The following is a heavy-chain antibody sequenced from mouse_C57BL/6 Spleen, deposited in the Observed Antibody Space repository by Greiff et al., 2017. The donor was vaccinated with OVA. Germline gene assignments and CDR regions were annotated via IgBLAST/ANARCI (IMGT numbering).Heavy chain of an antibody. J-gene: IGHJ1*03. CDR2: IDPENGDT. D-gene: IGHD2-3*01. CDR3: TTNDGYSHWYFDV. Sequence: VQLQQSGAELVRPGASVKLSCTASGFNIKDDYMHWVKQRPEQGLEWIGWIDPENGDTEYASKFQGKATITADTSSNTAYLQLSSLTSEDTAVYYCTTNDGYSHWYFDVWGTGTTVTVSS. CDR1: GFNIKDDY. V-gene: IGHV14-4*01.